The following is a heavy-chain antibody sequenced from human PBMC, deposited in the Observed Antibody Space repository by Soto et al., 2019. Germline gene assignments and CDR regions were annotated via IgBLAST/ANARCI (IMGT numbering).Heavy chain of an antibody. Sequence: ASVKVSCKVSGYTLTELSMHWVRQAPGKGLEWMGGFDPEDGETIYAQKFQGRVTMTEDTSTDTAYMELSSLRSEDTAVYYCATIKSSSFGYYYYYYMDVWGKGTTVTVSS. V-gene: IGHV1-24*01. J-gene: IGHJ6*03. CDR3: ATIKSSSFGYYYYYYMDV. D-gene: IGHD6-6*01. CDR1: GYTLTELS. CDR2: FDPEDGET.